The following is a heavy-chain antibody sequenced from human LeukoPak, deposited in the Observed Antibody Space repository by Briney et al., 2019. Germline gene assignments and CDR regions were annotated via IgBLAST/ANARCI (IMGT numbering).Heavy chain of an antibody. CDR3: ARRVRGVIISFYYYNGMDV. Sequence: KPSETLSLTCAVYGGSFSDYYWTWIRQSPGKGLEWIGEINHSGATDYNPSLKSRVTISVATSKNQFSLKVRSVTAADTAVYYCARRVRGVIISFYYYNGMDVWGQGTTVTVSS. CDR1: GGSFSDYY. V-gene: IGHV4-34*01. D-gene: IGHD3-10*01. CDR2: INHSGAT. J-gene: IGHJ6*02.